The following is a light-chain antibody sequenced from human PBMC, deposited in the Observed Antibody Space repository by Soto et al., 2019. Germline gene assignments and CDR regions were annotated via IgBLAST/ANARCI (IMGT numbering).Light chain of an antibody. CDR1: QSVSGK. CDR3: QQYNTWPRT. J-gene: IGKJ1*01. CDR2: DAS. V-gene: IGKV3-15*01. Sequence: EVLMTQSPATLSVSPGERATLSCRASQSVSGKLAWCQQKPGQAPRLLIYDASTRATGIPARFSVSGSGTEFTPTISSLQSEYVAIYCCQQYNTWPRTFGQGTQVDIK.